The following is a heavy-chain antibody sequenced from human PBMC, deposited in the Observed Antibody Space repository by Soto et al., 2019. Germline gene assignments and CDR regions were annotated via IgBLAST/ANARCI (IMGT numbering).Heavy chain of an antibody. CDR3: VKDHPAYAY. CDR1: GFTFSSNA. CDR2: ISSDGGST. D-gene: IGHD2-2*01. J-gene: IGHJ4*02. Sequence: HPGGSLRLSCSASGFTFSSNAMHWVRQAPGKGLEYVSTISSDGGSTYYADSVKGGFTISRDDSKNTLFLQMSSLRAEDTSVYYCVKDHPAYAYWGQGTLVTVSS. V-gene: IGHV3-64D*08.